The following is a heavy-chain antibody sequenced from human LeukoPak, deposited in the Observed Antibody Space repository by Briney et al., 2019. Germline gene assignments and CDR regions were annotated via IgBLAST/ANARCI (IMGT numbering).Heavy chain of an antibody. D-gene: IGHD1-26*01. V-gene: IGHV3-30-3*01. CDR3: ARDHVGYFDY. CDR1: GFTFSSYA. CDR2: ISYDGSNK. Sequence: PGGSLRLSCAAFGFTFSSYAMHWVRRAPGKGLQWVAVISYDGSNKYYADSVKGRFTISRDNSKNTLYLQMNSLRAEDTAVYYCARDHVGYFDYWGQETLVTVSS. J-gene: IGHJ4*02.